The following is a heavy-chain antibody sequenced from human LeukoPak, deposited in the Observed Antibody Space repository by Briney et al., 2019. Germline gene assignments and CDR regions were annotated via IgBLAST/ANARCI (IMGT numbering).Heavy chain of an antibody. CDR2: ISYDGSNK. D-gene: IGHD2-2*01. Sequence: PGRSLRLSCAASGFTFSSYAMHWVRQAPGKGLEWVAVISYDGSNKYYADSVKGRFTISRDNSKNTLYLQMNSLRAEDTAVYYCARVSWAGPYCSSTSCTGGAFDIWGQGTMVTVSS. J-gene: IGHJ3*02. CDR1: GFTFSSYA. CDR3: ARVSWAGPYCSSTSCTGGAFDI. V-gene: IGHV3-30-3*01.